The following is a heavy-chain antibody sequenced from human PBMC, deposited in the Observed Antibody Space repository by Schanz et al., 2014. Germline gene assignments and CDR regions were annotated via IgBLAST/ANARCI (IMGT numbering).Heavy chain of an antibody. CDR3: ARDLEGYDGGGGGFDP. J-gene: IGHJ5*02. CDR1: GFTLSSYA. CDR2: ISNDGSIK. Sequence: QVQLVESGGGVVQPGRSLRLSCAAYGFTLSSYAMHWVRQAPGKGLEWVAVISNDGSIKYYADSVEGRFTISRDNSKNTLYLQMNSLRAEDTAVYYCARDLEGYDGGGGGFDPWGQGTLVTVSS. V-gene: IGHV3-30-3*01. D-gene: IGHD2-21*01.